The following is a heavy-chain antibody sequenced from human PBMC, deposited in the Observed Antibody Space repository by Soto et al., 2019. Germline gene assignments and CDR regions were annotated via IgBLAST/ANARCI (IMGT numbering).Heavy chain of an antibody. D-gene: IGHD6-19*01. CDR1: GFTFSSYA. CDR3: AKLSVTAVADHFDY. Sequence: LRRSCAASGFTFSSYAMSWVRQAPGKGLEWVSGISGSGGSTYYADSVKGRFTTSRDNSKNTLYLQMNSLRAEDTAVYYCAKLSVTAVADHFDYWGQGTLVTVSS. J-gene: IGHJ4*02. CDR2: ISGSGGST. V-gene: IGHV3-23*01.